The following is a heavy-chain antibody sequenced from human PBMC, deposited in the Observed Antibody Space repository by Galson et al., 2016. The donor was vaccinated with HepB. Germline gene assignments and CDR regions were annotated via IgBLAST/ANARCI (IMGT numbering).Heavy chain of an antibody. CDR1: GFTFSSYA. Sequence: SLRLSCAASGFTFSSYAMSWVRQAPGKGLEWVSLISGSGTNTYYADSVKGRFTISRDNSRNTLYHQMNSLRAEDTAVYYCAKDLTVTLHWFDPWGQGTLVTVSS. J-gene: IGHJ5*02. CDR2: ISGSGTNT. D-gene: IGHD2-15*01. V-gene: IGHV3-23*01. CDR3: AKDLTVTLHWFDP.